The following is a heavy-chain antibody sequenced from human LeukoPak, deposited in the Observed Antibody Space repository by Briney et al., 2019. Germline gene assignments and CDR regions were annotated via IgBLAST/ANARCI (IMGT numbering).Heavy chain of an antibody. CDR3: ARGVSRYCDILTCYVYYYYMDV. Sequence: SETLSLTCAVYGGSFSGYYWSWIRQPPGKGLEWIGEINHSGSTNYNPSLKSRVTISVDTSKNQFSLKLSSVTAADTAVYYCARGVSRYCDILTCYVYYYYMDVWAKGPRSPSP. CDR2: INHSGST. J-gene: IGHJ6*03. CDR1: GGSFSGYY. V-gene: IGHV4-34*01. D-gene: IGHD3-9*01.